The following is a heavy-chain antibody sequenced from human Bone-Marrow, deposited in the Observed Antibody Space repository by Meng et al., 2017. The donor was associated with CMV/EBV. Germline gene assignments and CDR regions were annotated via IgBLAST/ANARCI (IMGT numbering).Heavy chain of an antibody. Sequence: KVSCKASGYTFTNFEINWMRQATGQGLEWMGWMNPNSGITGSAQKFQGRVTMTRNTSITTAYMELSGLRSEDTAVYYCAGGVPMNVWGQGTAVTVSS. CDR1: GYTFTNFE. CDR3: AGGVPMNV. J-gene: IGHJ6*02. CDR2: MNPNSGIT. V-gene: IGHV1-8*01.